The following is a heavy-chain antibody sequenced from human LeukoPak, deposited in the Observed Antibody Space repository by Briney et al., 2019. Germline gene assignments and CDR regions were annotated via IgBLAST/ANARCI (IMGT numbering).Heavy chain of an antibody. D-gene: IGHD3-22*01. Sequence: SETLSLTCAVYGGSFSGYYWSWIRQPPGKGLEWIGEIDHSGSTYYNPSLKSRVTISVDTSKNQFSLKLRSVTGADTAVYYCARHVADTLVPNSSSFTGEDNCFDPWGQGTLVTVSS. CDR2: IDHSGST. J-gene: IGHJ5*02. CDR3: ARHVADTLVPNSSSFTGEDNCFDP. CDR1: GGSFSGYY. V-gene: IGHV4-34*01.